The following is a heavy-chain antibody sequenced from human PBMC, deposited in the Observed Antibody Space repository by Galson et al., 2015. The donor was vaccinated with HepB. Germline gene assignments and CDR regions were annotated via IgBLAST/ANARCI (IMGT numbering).Heavy chain of an antibody. CDR1: GYTFTSYG. V-gene: IGHV1-18*01. J-gene: IGHJ3*02. Sequence: SVKVSCKASGYTFTSYGISWVRQAPGQGLEWMGWISAYNGNTNYAQKLQGRVTMTTDTSTSTAYMELRSLRSDDTAVYYCARKGSGATRRNAFDIWGQGTMVTVSS. D-gene: IGHD3-10*01. CDR2: ISAYNGNT. CDR3: ARKGSGATRRNAFDI.